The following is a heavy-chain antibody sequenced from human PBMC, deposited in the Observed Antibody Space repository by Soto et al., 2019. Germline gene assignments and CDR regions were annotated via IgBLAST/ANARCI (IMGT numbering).Heavy chain of an antibody. J-gene: IGHJ4*02. CDR3: ATRPAGATFYGVFDY. V-gene: IGHV4-30-2*01. D-gene: IGHD3-10*01. CDR1: GGSISSGGYS. Sequence: SETLSLTCAVYGGSISSGGYSWSWIRQPPGKGLEWIGYIYHSGSTYYNPSLKSRVTISVDRSKNQFSLKLSSVTAADTAVYYCATRPAGATFYGVFDYWSQGTLVTVSS. CDR2: IYHSGST.